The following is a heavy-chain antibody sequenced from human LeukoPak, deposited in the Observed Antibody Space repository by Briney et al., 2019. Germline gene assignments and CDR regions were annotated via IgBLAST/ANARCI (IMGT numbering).Heavy chain of an antibody. J-gene: IGHJ6*02. Sequence: PGGSLRLSCAASGFIFTDYWMYWVRQAPGRGLAWVANIKEDGSEKNYVDSVKGRFAISRDNAKNSLYLQMNSLRAEDTALYYCAKGEGSGNRPHYYLYGIDVWGQGTTVTVSS. D-gene: IGHD3-10*01. CDR2: IKEDGSEK. V-gene: IGHV3-7*03. CDR3: AKGEGSGNRPHYYLYGIDV. CDR1: GFIFTDYW.